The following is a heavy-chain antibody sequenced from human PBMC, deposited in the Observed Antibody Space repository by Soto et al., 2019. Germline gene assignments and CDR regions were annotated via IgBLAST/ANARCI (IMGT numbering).Heavy chain of an antibody. CDR1: GFTFRSFT. J-gene: IGHJ5*02. D-gene: IGHD6-13*01. CDR3: TRDASRDSSARGWFDP. CDR2: ISSNSAYI. V-gene: IGHV3-21*01. Sequence: GGSLRLSCAASGFTFRSFTMNWVRQAPGKGLEWVSTISSNSAYIYYTDALRGRFTISRDNAKNSLHLQMNSLGAEDTAVYYCTRDASRDSSARGWFDPWGPGTLVTVS.